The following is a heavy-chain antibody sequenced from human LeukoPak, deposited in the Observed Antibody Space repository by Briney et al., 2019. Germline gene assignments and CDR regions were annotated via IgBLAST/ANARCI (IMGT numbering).Heavy chain of an antibody. V-gene: IGHV3-23*01. CDR2: ISGSGGNT. D-gene: IGHD4-17*01. CDR1: GLTFSSHA. Sequence: GGSLRLSCAASGLTFSSHAMSWVRQAPGKGLEWVSTISGSGGNTYFADSVKGRFTISRDNSKNTLYLQMNSLRAEDTAVYYCAKAPTYGEYNMGYYYKYMDVWGKGTTVTVSS. J-gene: IGHJ6*03. CDR3: AKAPTYGEYNMGYYYKYMDV.